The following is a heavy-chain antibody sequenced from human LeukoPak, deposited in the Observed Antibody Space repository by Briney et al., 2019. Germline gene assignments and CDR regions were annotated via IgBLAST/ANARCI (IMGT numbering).Heavy chain of an antibody. CDR1: GFTFSSYW. D-gene: IGHD1-26*01. J-gene: IGHJ4*02. CDR2: IDGDGRIT. CDR3: ARQMTPHGNFDY. Sequence: GGSLRLSCAASGFTFSSYWMHWVRQVPGQGLVWVSHIDGDGRITNYGDSVKGRFTISRDNAKNILYLQMNSLRAEDTAVYYCARQMTPHGNFDYWGQGTLVTVSS. V-gene: IGHV3-74*01.